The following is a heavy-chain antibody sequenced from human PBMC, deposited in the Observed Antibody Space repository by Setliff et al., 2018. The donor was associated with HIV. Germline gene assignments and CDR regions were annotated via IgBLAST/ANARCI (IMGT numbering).Heavy chain of an antibody. V-gene: IGHV4-4*07. CDR2: VSSRGDT. J-gene: IGHJ6*04. CDR1: DSGTYY. CDR3: TRRGADSYYPRPLDV. D-gene: IGHD3-10*01. Sequence: SETLSLTCTVSDSGTYYWSWIRQPAGKGLEWIGRVSSRGDTNYNPSLKSRVTISVDTSKNQFSLRLNSVTAADTAIYYCTRRGADSYYPRPLDVWGKGTTVTVSS.